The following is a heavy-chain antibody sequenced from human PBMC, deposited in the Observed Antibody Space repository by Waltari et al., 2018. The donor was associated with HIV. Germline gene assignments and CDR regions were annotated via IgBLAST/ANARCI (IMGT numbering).Heavy chain of an antibody. D-gene: IGHD4-17*01. CDR2: IYYSGST. CDR1: GGSISSGGYY. Sequence: QVQLQESGPGLVKPSQNTSLTCTVSGGSISSGGYYGIWHRQHPGKGLEWIGYIYYSGSTYYNPSLKSRVTISVDTSKNQFSLKLSSVTAADTAVYYCARGRGFGDRDAFDIWGQGTMVTVSS. V-gene: IGHV4-31*03. CDR3: ARGRGFGDRDAFDI. J-gene: IGHJ3*02.